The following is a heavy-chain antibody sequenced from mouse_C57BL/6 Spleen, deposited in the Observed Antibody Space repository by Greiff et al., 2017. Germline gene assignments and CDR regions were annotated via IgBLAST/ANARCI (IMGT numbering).Heavy chain of an antibody. CDR2: IDPSDSYT. CDR1: GYTFTSYW. V-gene: IGHV1-59*01. J-gene: IGHJ1*03. CDR3: ASGITTVVGYFDV. D-gene: IGHD1-1*01. Sequence: QVQLQQPGAELVRPGTSVKLSCKASGYTFTSYWMHWVKQRPGQGLEWIGVIDPSDSYTNYNQKFTGKATLTVDTSSSTAYMQLSSLTSEDSAVYYCASGITTVVGYFDVWGTGTTVTVSS.